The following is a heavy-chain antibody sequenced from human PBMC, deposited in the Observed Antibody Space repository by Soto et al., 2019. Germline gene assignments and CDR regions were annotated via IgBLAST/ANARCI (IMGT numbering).Heavy chain of an antibody. D-gene: IGHD5-18*01. Sequence: ETLSLTCTVSGGSISSYYWSWIRQPPGKGLEWVGYIYYSGSTNYNPSLKSRVTISVDTSKNQFSLKLSSVTAADTAVYYCARTLYSYGPRFDYWGQGTLVTVSS. V-gene: IGHV4-59*01. CDR1: GGSISSYY. CDR2: IYYSGST. CDR3: ARTLYSYGPRFDY. J-gene: IGHJ4*02.